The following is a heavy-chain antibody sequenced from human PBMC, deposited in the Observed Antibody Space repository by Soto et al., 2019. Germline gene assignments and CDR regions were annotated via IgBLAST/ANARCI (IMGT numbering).Heavy chain of an antibody. V-gene: IGHV3-23*01. CDR1: GFTFSTYA. J-gene: IGHJ2*01. Sequence: EVQLLESGGDLVQPGGSLRLSCAASGFTFSTYAMSWVRQAPGRGLEWVSGISGSGGGTYYADSVKGRFTISRDNSRYTVYLEMNSLRPEDTAVYHCARGEVVTASSYWYFDLWGRGTLVTVSS. CDR3: ARGEVVTASSYWYFDL. D-gene: IGHD2-21*02. CDR2: ISGSGGGT.